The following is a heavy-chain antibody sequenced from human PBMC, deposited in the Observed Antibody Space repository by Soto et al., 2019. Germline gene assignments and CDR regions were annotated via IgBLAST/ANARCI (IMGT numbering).Heavy chain of an antibody. J-gene: IGHJ6*02. CDR2: TYYRSKWNN. CDR1: GDSVSSNGAS. V-gene: IGHV6-1*01. D-gene: IGHD1-1*01. Sequence: SQTLSLTCAISGDSVSSNGASWNLIRQSPSRDLQWLGRTYYRSKWNNDYAVSVKSRITINPDTSKNQFSLQLNSVTPEDTAVYYCARGHAGTMDVWGQGTTVTVSS. CDR3: ARGHAGTMDV.